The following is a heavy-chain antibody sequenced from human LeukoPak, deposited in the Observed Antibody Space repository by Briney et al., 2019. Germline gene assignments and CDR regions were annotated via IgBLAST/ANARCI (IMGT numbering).Heavy chain of an antibody. Sequence: SETLSLTCAVYGGSFSGYYWSWIRQPPGKGLEWIGEIDHSGSTNYNPSLKSRVTISVDTSKNQFPLKLSSVTAADTAVYYCARGGGAAAGPLDYWGQGTLVTVSS. CDR3: ARGGGAAAGPLDY. V-gene: IGHV4-34*01. CDR2: IDHSGST. J-gene: IGHJ4*02. CDR1: GGSFSGYY. D-gene: IGHD6-13*01.